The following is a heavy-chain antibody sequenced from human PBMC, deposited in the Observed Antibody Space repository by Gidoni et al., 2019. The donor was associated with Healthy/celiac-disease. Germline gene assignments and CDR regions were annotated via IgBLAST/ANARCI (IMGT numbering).Heavy chain of an antibody. CDR3: AREYLSHRRAYFDY. CDR2: IYASGST. Sequence: QVQLPESGPGLVKPSQTLSLTCTVADGSISRVSYYSSWIRQPAGKGLEWIGRIYASGSTNYKPSLKSRVTISVDMSKNQFSLRLSSVTAADTAVYYCAREYLSHRRAYFDYWGQGTLVTVSS. D-gene: IGHD3-16*01. J-gene: IGHJ4*02. V-gene: IGHV4-61*02. CDR1: DGSISRVSYY.